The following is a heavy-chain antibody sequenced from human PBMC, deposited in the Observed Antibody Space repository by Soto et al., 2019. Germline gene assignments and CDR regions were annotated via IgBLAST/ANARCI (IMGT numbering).Heavy chain of an antibody. CDR3: ARGRLYYDFWSGYYWFDP. CDR1: GGSFSGYY. J-gene: IGHJ5*02. D-gene: IGHD3-3*01. Sequence: SETLSLTCAVYGGSFSGYYWSWIRQPPGKGREWSGEINHSGRTNYNPSLKSRVTISVDTSKYQFSLKLSSVTAADTAVYYCARGRLYYDFWSGYYWFDPWGQGTLVTVSS. CDR2: INHSGRT. V-gene: IGHV4-34*01.